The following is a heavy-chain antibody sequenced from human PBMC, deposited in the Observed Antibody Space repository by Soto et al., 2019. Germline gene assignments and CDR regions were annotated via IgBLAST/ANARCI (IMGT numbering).Heavy chain of an antibody. Sequence: EEQLVETGGGVIQRGGSLRLSCNASGFTVSSTYMSWVRQAPGMGLEGVAVIEGGGSKHYADSVKGRFTISRDIPKNMIYLQSHTLGAEDTAVYYCEKELGPLRLLNDYFDGLDVWGQGTTVTASS. CDR3: EKELGPLRLLNDYFDGLDV. CDR1: GFTVSSTY. D-gene: IGHD2-15*01. V-gene: IGHV3-53*02. J-gene: IGHJ6*02. CDR2: IEGGGSK.